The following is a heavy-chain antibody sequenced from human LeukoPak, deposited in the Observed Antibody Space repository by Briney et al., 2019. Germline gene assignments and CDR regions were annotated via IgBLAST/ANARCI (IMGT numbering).Heavy chain of an antibody. Sequence: GGSLRLSCAASGFTVSSNYMSWVRQAPGKGLEWVASINSDGSEGYYADVVKGRFTISRDNAKNSLYLQINSLRAEDTAVYYCARSSYSSSSSVWGQGTMVTVSS. D-gene: IGHD6-6*01. V-gene: IGHV3-7*03. CDR3: ARSSYSSSSSV. CDR1: GFTVSSNY. J-gene: IGHJ3*01. CDR2: INSDGSEG.